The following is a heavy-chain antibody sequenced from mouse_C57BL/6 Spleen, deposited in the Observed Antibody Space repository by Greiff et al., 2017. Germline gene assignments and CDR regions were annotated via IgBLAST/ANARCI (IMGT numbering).Heavy chain of an antibody. CDR3: GREGSNGAMDY. CDR2: ISDGGSYT. CDR1: GFTFSSYA. J-gene: IGHJ4*01. V-gene: IGHV5-4*01. Sequence: EVQGVESGGGLVKPGGSLKLSCAASGFTFSSYAMSWVRQTPEKRLEWVATISDGGSYTYYPDNVKGRFTISRDNAKNNLYLQMSHLKSEDTAMYYCGREGSNGAMDYWGQGTSVTVSS. D-gene: IGHD2-5*01.